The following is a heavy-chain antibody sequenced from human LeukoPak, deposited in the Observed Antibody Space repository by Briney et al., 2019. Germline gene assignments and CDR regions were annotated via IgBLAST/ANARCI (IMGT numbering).Heavy chain of an antibody. CDR3: ARGSHCSSTSCPFYYYYYYGMDV. D-gene: IGHD2-2*01. CDR1: GGSFSGYY. J-gene: IGHJ6*02. Sequence: SETLSLTYAVYGGSFSGYYWSWIRQPPGKGLEWIGEINHSGSTNYNPSLKSRVTISVDTSKNQFSLKLSSVTAVDTAVYYCARGSHCSSTSCPFYYYYYYGMDVWGQGTTVTVSS. V-gene: IGHV4-34*01. CDR2: INHSGST.